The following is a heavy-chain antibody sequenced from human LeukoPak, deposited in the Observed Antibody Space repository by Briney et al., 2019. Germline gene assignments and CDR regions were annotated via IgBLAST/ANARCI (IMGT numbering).Heavy chain of an antibody. J-gene: IGHJ5*02. D-gene: IGHD3-16*01. CDR3: ARELRSRGDLWFDP. CDR2: LYSGGNT. V-gene: IGHV3-53*01. CDR1: GFTFSSYA. Sequence: PGGSLRLSCAASGFTFSSYAMSWVRQAPGKGLEWVSVLYSGGNTYYADSVQGRFTISRDNSKNTLYLQMNSLRAEDTAVYYCARELRSRGDLWFDPWGQGTLVTVSS.